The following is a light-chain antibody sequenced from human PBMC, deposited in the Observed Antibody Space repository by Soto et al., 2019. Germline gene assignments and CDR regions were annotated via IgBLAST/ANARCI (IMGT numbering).Light chain of an antibody. V-gene: IGKV3-20*01. CDR1: QSIGSN. J-gene: IGKJ1*01. CDR3: QQHGSSRT. CDR2: GGS. Sequence: EIVLTQSPDTLSVSPGESATLSCRASQSIGSNLAWYQQKPGQPPRLLIYGGSSRAAGIPDRFSGSGSGTDFSLTISRLEPEDFAVYYCQQHGSSRTFGQGTKVDIK.